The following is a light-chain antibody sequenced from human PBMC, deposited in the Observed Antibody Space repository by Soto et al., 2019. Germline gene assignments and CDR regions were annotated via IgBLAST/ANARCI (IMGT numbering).Light chain of an antibody. CDR3: CSYAGSYTVV. J-gene: IGLJ2*01. V-gene: IGLV2-11*01. CDR2: DVS. CDR1: SSDVGGYNY. Sequence: QSVLTQPRPVSGSPGQSVTISCTGTSSDVGGYNYVSWYQQHPGKAPKLMIYDVSKRPSGVPDRFSGSKSGNTASLTISGLQAEDEADYYCCSYAGSYTVVFGGGTKVTVL.